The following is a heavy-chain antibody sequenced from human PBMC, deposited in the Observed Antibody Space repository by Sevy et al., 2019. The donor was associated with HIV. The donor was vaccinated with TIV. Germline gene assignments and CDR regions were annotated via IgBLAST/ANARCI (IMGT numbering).Heavy chain of an antibody. CDR2: LSYDGIKK. CDR1: GFSFSTHG. J-gene: IGHJ4*02. CDR3: ARDLGEYNYSSSFY. V-gene: IGHV3-30*03. D-gene: IGHD5-18*01. Sequence: GGSLRLSCAASGFSFSTHGMHWVRQAPGKGLEWVAVLSYDGIKKYYVDSLKGRFTISRDNSKNTLYLQMNSLKTDDTAVYYCARDLGEYNYSSSFYWGQGTLVTVSS.